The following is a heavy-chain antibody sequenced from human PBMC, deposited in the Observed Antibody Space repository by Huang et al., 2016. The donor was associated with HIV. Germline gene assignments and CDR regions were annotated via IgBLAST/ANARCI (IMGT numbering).Heavy chain of an antibody. CDR2: IHLSGTA. Sequence: QLQLQESGPGLVKPSQNLSLTCTVFGGSVSSRNYYWAWIRQTPGQGLAWIGSIHLSGTAYYNRSLKSRVSMIVDKSKNQFSLEVTSATAADSAIYYCARQGGDCTSISCYLSWFDPWGQGTLVTVSS. D-gene: IGHD2-2*01. V-gene: IGHV4-39*01. CDR3: ARQGGDCTSISCYLSWFDP. CDR1: GGSVSSRNYY. J-gene: IGHJ5*02.